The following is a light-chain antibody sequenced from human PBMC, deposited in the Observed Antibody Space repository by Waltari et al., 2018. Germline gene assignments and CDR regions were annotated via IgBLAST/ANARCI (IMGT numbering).Light chain of an antibody. CDR2: GAS. J-gene: IGKJ2*01. Sequence: CRAMQNVATKLAWCQQQPGQAPRLLIYGASTRAPGAPVRFSGSCSGTEFTLTITNLQFEDSALFFCQQYHSWPPYTFGQGTKLEIK. CDR1: QNVATK. CDR3: QQYHSWPPYT. V-gene: IGKV3-15*01.